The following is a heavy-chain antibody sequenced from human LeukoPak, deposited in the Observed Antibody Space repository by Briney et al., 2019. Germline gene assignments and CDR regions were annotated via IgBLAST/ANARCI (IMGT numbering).Heavy chain of an antibody. V-gene: IGHV5-51*01. Sequence: GEPLKIPCKRFGYSFTNYLIAWVGQMPEKGLEWVGIIYPGDYDTRYSPSFQGQVTISADKSINTAYLQWSSLKASDTAMYYCARRYDNTGYYVYWGQGTLDTVSS. CDR1: GYSFTNYL. J-gene: IGHJ4*02. D-gene: IGHD3-22*01. CDR3: ARRYDNTGYYVY. CDR2: IYPGDYDT.